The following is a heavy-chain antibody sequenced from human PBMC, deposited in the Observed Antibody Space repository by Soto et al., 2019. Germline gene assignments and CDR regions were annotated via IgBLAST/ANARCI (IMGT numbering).Heavy chain of an antibody. D-gene: IGHD2-15*01. Sequence: PSETLSLTCTVSGGSIYRSGYYWGWIRHPPGRGLEWIGNIDYNGVTYSNPSLKSRVTISRDTSKNQFSLKLTSVTAADTALYYCGKVLVGATGHTDSDSWGPGTLVTVSS. V-gene: IGHV4-39*01. CDR1: GGSIYRSGYY. CDR3: GKVLVGATGHTDSDS. CDR2: IDYNGVT. J-gene: IGHJ4*02.